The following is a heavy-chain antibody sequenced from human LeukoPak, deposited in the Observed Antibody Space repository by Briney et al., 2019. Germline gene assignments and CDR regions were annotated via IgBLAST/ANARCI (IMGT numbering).Heavy chain of an antibody. CDR3: ARLPGYCSSTSCYPDY. CDR1: GGSISSGDYY. D-gene: IGHD2-2*01. V-gene: IGHV4-30-4*01. Sequence: SQTLSLTCTVSGGSISSGDYYWSWIRQPPGKGLEWIGYIYYSGSTYYNPSLKSRVTISVDTSKNQFSLKLSSVTAADTAVYYCARLPGYCSSTSCYPDYWGQGTLSPSPQ. J-gene: IGHJ4*02. CDR2: IYYSGST.